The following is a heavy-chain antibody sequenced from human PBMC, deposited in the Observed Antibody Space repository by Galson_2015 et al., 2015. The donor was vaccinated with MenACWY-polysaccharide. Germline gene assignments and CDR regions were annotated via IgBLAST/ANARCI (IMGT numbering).Heavy chain of an antibody. CDR3: ARAPTPYCSSTSCFNKYAFDI. CDR1: GASISSGGHY. D-gene: IGHD2-2*01. J-gene: IGHJ3*02. V-gene: IGHV4-31*03. CDR2: MYYNGRS. Sequence: TLSLTCTVSGASISSGGHYWSWFHQYPGKSLEWIGWMYYNGRSNYNPSLRSRVTISVDTSKNQFSLNLSSVTAADTALYYCARAPTPYCSSTSCFNKYAFDIGGQGTMVTVSS.